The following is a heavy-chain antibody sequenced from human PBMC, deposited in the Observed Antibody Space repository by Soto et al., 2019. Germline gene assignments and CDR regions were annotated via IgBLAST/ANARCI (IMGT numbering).Heavy chain of an antibody. J-gene: IGHJ6*02. Sequence: GGSLRLSCAASGFTFSSYWMHWVRQAPGKGLVWVSRINSDGSSTSYADSVKGRFTISRDNTKNTLYLQMNSLRAEDTAVYYCARDGYCSGGSCYYYGMDVWGQGTTVTVSS. CDR1: GFTFSSYW. D-gene: IGHD2-15*01. CDR3: ARDGYCSGGSCYYYGMDV. V-gene: IGHV3-74*01. CDR2: INSDGSST.